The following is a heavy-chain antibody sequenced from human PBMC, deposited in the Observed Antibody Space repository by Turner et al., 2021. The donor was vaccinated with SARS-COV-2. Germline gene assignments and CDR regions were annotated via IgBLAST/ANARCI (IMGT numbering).Heavy chain of an antibody. CDR1: GYTLTELS. D-gene: IGHD2-2*01. Sequence: QVQLVQSGAEVKKPGASVKVSCKISGYTLTELSMYWVRQAPGKGLEWMGGFDPEDGETIYAQNFQGRVTMTEDTSTDTAYMELSSLRSEDTAVYFCATGYQLRVNWSDPWGQGTLVTVSS. V-gene: IGHV1-24*01. CDR2: FDPEDGET. J-gene: IGHJ5*02. CDR3: ATGYQLRVNWSDP.